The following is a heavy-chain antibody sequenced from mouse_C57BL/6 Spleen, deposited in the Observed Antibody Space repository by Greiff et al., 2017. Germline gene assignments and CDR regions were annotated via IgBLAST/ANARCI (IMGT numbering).Heavy chain of an antibody. CDR1: GFTFSSYA. Sequence: EVKVVESGGGLVKPGGSLKLSCAASGFTFSSYAMSWVRQTPEKRLEWVATISDGGSYTYYPDNVKGRFTISRDNAKNNLYLQMSHLKSEDTAMYYCAREGLFITTERWYFDVWGTGTTVTVSS. CDR2: ISDGGSYT. J-gene: IGHJ1*03. CDR3: AREGLFITTERWYFDV. V-gene: IGHV5-4*01. D-gene: IGHD1-1*01.